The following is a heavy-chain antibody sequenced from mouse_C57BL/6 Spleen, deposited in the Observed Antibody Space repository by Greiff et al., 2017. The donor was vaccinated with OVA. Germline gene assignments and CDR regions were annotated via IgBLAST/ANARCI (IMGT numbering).Heavy chain of an antibody. CDR2: IDPETGGT. D-gene: IGHD2-12*01. J-gene: IGHJ4*01. CDR3: TRGPLAYYSPMDY. V-gene: IGHV1-15*01. Sequence: VKLMESGAELVRPGASVTLSCKASGYTFTDYEMHWVKQTPVHGLEWIGAIDPETGGTAYNQKFKGKAILTADKSSSTAYMELRSLTSEDSAVYYCTRGPLAYYSPMDYWGQGTSVTVSS. CDR1: GYTFTDYE.